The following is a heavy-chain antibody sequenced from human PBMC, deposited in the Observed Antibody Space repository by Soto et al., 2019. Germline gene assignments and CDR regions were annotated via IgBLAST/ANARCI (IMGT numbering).Heavy chain of an antibody. J-gene: IGHJ5*02. D-gene: IGHD1-20*01. Sequence: SETLSLTCTVSGGSISSYYWSWIRQPAGKGLEWIGRIYTSGSTNYNPSLKSRVTMSVDTSKNQFSLKLSSVTAADTAVYYCARERAFITRTTWSWFDPWGQGTLVTVSS. V-gene: IGHV4-4*07. CDR1: GGSISSYY. CDR3: ARERAFITRTTWSWFDP. CDR2: IYTSGST.